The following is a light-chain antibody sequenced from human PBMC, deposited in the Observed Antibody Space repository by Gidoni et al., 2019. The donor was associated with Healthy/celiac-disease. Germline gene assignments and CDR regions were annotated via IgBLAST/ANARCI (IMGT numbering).Light chain of an antibody. J-gene: IGKJ1*01. CDR2: AAS. CDR3: QQSYSTWT. V-gene: IGKV1-39*01. Sequence: DIQMTQSPSSLSASVGDRVTITCRASQSISSYLNLNQQKPGKAPMLLIYAASSLQSGVPSRCSGSGSGTDFTLTSSSLQPEEFATYYCQQSYSTWTFGQGTKVEIK. CDR1: QSISSY.